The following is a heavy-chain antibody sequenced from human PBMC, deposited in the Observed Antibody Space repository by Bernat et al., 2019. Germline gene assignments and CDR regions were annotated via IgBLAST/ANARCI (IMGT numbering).Heavy chain of an antibody. D-gene: IGHD2-15*01. J-gene: IGHJ4*02. Sequence: QVQLVESGGGVVQPGRSLRLSCAASGFTFSSYAMHWVRQAPGKGLEWVAVISYDGSNKYYADSVKGRFTISRDNSKNTLYLQMNSLRAEDTAVYYCARVYCSGGGCSSGGFDYWGQGTLVTVSS. CDR2: ISYDGSNK. V-gene: IGHV3-30*07. CDR3: ARVYCSGGGCSSGGFDY. CDR1: GFTFSSYA.